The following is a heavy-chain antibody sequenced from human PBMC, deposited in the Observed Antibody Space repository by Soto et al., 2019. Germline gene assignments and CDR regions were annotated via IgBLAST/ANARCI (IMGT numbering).Heavy chain of an antibody. V-gene: IGHV4-30-4*01. J-gene: IGHJ6*02. Sequence: SETLSLTCTVSGGSISSGDYYWSWIRQPPGKGLEWIGYIYYSGSTYYNPSLKSRVTISVDTSKNQFSLKLSSVTAADTAVYYCARDHDFWSGYYIGQGYYYYGMDVWGQGTTVTVS. D-gene: IGHD3-3*01. CDR1: GGSISSGDYY. CDR2: IYYSGST. CDR3: ARDHDFWSGYYIGQGYYYYGMDV.